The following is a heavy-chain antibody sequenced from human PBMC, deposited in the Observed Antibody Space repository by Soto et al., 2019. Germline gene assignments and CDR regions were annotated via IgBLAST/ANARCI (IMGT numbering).Heavy chain of an antibody. J-gene: IGHJ4*02. Sequence: EVQLVESGGGWIQPGGSLRLSCAASGVSIISHYMSWVRQAPGKGLEWISLIYAGGSTFDADSVKGRFTISRDNSKNTLYLQMDSLTAEDTAVYYCASGENGYNKFYFDFWGQGTLVTVSS. CDR2: IYAGGST. D-gene: IGHD5-12*01. CDR3: ASGENGYNKFYFDF. CDR1: GVSIISHY. V-gene: IGHV3-53*01.